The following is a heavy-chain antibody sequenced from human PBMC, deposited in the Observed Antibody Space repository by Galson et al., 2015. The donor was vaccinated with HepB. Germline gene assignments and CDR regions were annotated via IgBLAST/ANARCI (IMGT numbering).Heavy chain of an antibody. CDR3: ARGVITIFGVVTPDAFNI. CDR2: INPSGGST. D-gene: IGHD3-3*01. J-gene: IGHJ3*02. V-gene: IGHV1-46*03. Sequence: MGWINPSGGSTSYAQKFQGRVTMTRDTSTSTVYMELSSLRSEDTAVYYCARGVITIFGVVTPDAFNIWGQGTMVTVSS.